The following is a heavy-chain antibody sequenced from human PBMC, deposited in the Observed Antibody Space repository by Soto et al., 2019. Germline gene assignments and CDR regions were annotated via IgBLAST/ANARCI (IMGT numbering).Heavy chain of an antibody. CDR2: IRSKANSYAT. CDR3: TRRYFYDSSGYYMDDY. J-gene: IGHJ4*02. D-gene: IGHD3-22*01. Sequence: EVQLVESGGGLVQPGGSLKLSCAASGFTFSGSAMHWVRQASGKGLQWVGRIRSKANSYATSYDASVKGRFTISRDDSKKTAYLQMNSLRTEDTAVYYCTRRYFYDSSGYYMDDYWGQGTLVTVSS. V-gene: IGHV3-73*02. CDR1: GFTFSGSA.